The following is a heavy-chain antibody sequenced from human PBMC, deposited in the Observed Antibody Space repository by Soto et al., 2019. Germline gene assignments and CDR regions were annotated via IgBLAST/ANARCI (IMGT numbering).Heavy chain of an antibody. CDR1: GGSISSSNW. V-gene: IGHV4-4*02. Sequence: QVQLQESGPGLVKPSGTLSLTCAVSGGSISSSNWWSWVRQPPGKGLEWIGEIYHSGSTNYNPSLTSRGTISVDKAKNQFYLKLSSVTAADTAVYYCARIRYSSSSEANDYWGQGTLVTVSS. CDR2: IYHSGST. D-gene: IGHD6-6*01. J-gene: IGHJ4*02. CDR3: ARIRYSSSSEANDY.